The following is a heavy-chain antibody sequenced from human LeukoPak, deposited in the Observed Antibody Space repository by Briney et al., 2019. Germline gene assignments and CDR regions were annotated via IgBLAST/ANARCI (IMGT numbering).Heavy chain of an antibody. V-gene: IGHV1-69*04. CDR1: GGTFSSYA. CDR2: IIPILGIA. Sequence: SVKVSCKASGGTFSSYAISWVRQAPGQGLELMGRIIPILGIANYAQKFQGRVTITADKSTSTAYMELSSLRSEDTAVYYCARDLPATIAGGGDYWGQGTLVTVSS. D-gene: IGHD5-12*01. CDR3: ARDLPATIAGGGDY. J-gene: IGHJ4*02.